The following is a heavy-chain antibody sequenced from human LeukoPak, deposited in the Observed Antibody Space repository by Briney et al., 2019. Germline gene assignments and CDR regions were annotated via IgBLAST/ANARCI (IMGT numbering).Heavy chain of an antibody. CDR1: GFTFSDYY. V-gene: IGHV3-11*01. D-gene: IGHD4-17*01. CDR3: ARVYGDYFDY. J-gene: IGHJ4*02. Sequence: PGGSLRLSCGVSGFTFSDYYMSWIRQAPGKGLEWISYITTRHTTVYYADSVKGRFTISRDNAKKSLYLEMNSLRAEDTAVYYCARVYGDYFDYWGQGTLVSVSS. CDR2: ITTRHTTV.